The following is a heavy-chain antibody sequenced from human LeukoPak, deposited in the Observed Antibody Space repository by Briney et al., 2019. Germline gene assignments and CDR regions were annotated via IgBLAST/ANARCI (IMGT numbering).Heavy chain of an antibody. CDR1: GFTFTTYE. Sequence: GGSLRLSCATSGFTFTTYEMNWVRQAPGKGLEWVSYITSSGDIKTYADPVKGRFTMSRDDAKNSLYLQMNSLRAEDTAVYYCARAPGYCSGGSCYDYWGQGTLVTVSS. CDR2: ITSSGDIK. D-gene: IGHD2-15*01. V-gene: IGHV3-48*03. J-gene: IGHJ4*02. CDR3: ARAPGYCSGGSCYDY.